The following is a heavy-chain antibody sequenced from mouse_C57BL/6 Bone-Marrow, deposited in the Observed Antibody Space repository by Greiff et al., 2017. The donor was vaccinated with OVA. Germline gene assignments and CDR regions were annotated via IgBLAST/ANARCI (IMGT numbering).Heavy chain of an antibody. CDR2: IDPENGDT. D-gene: IGHD1-1*01. CDR3: TTRYYYGSSYERVDY. J-gene: IGHJ2*01. CDR1: GFNIKDDY. Sequence: VQLQQSGAELVRPGASVKLSCTASGFNIKDDYMHWVKQRPEQGLEWIGWIDPENGDTEYASKFQGKATITADTASNTAYLQLSSLTSEDTAVDYCTTRYYYGSSYERVDYWGQGTTLTVSS. V-gene: IGHV14-4*01.